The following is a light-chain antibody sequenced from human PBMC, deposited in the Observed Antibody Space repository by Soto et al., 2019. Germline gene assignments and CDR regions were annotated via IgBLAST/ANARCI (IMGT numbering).Light chain of an antibody. J-gene: IGKJ2*01. CDR2: DAS. V-gene: IGKV3D-20*01. CDR1: QRVSSSY. Sequence: EIVLTQSPATLSLSPWERATLSCGASQRVSSSYLAWYQQKPGLAPRLLIYDASSRATGIPDRFSGSGSGIDFTLTISRLEPEDFAVYYCQQYGSSPYTFGQGTKLEI. CDR3: QQYGSSPYT.